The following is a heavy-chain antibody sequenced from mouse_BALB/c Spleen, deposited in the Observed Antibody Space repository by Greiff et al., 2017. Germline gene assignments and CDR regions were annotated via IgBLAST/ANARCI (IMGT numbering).Heavy chain of an antibody. J-gene: IGHJ1*01. CDR3: ARRYGNLWYFDV. CDR2: INPSTGYT. CDR1: GYTFTSYW. V-gene: IGHV1-7*01. D-gene: IGHD2-1*01. Sequence: QVQLKQSGAELAKPGASVKMSCKASGYTFTSYWMHWVKQRPGQGLEWIGYINPSTGYTEYNQKFKDKATLTADKSSSTAYMQLSSLTSEDSAVYYCARRYGNLWYFDVWGAGTTVTVSS.